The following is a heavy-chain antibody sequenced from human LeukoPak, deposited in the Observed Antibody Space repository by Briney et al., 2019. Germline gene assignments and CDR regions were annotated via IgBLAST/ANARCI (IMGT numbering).Heavy chain of an antibody. CDR3: ARDRILTGDNYYYYGMDV. J-gene: IGHJ6*02. Sequence: SETLSLTCTVSGGSLNISSYYWGWIRQPPGKGLEWTGSIYYSGSTNYNPSLKSRVTISVDTSKNQFSLKLSSVTAADTAVYYCARDRILTGDNYYYYGMDVWGQGTTVTVSS. V-gene: IGHV4-39*07. CDR2: IYYSGST. CDR1: GGSLNISSYY. D-gene: IGHD7-27*01.